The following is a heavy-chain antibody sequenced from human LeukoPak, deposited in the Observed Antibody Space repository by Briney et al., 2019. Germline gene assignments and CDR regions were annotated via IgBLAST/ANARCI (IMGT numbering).Heavy chain of an antibody. V-gene: IGHV3-23*01. CDR3: ARTTLLRYFDWLSDDAFDI. Sequence: GGSLRLSCTASGFTLSSYAMSWVRQAPGKGLEWVSAISGSGGSTYYADSVKGRFTISRDNSKNTLYLQMNSLRAEDTAVYYCARTTLLRYFDWLSDDAFDIWGQGTMVTVSS. CDR1: GFTLSSYA. D-gene: IGHD3-9*01. J-gene: IGHJ3*02. CDR2: ISGSGGST.